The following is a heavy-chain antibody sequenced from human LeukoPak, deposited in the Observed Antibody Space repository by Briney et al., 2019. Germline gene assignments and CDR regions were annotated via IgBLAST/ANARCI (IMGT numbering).Heavy chain of an antibody. CDR1: GFTFSSYW. CDR3: ARGGIVATIRAFDY. D-gene: IGHD5-12*01. CDR2: IKQDGSEK. V-gene: IGHV3-7*03. J-gene: IGHJ4*02. Sequence: GGSLRLSCAASGFTFSSYWMSWVRQAPGKGLEWVANIKQDGSEKYYVDSVKGRFTISRDNAKNSLYLQMNSLRAEDTAVYYCARGGIVATIRAFDYWGQGTLVTVSS.